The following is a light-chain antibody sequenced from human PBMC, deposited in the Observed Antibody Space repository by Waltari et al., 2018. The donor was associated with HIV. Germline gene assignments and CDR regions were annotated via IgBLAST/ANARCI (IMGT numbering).Light chain of an antibody. CDR3: QSYDSSLSGVV. V-gene: IGLV1-40*01. J-gene: IGLJ2*01. CDR2: GKT. CDR1: SSNIGAGYD. Sequence: QSVLTQPPSVSGAPGQRVTISCTGGSSNIGAGYDVHWYQQLPGTAPKLLIYGKTNRPSCGPDRCSGSKAGTSASLAITGLQAEDESDYYCQSYDSSLSGVVFGGGTKLTVL.